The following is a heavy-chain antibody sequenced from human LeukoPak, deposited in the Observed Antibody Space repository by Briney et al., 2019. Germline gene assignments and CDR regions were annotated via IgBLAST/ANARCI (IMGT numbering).Heavy chain of an antibody. V-gene: IGHV1-8*01. Sequence: ASVKVSCKASGYTFTSYDINWVRQATGQGLEWMGWMNPNSGNTGYAQKFQGRVTMTRNTSISTAYMELSRLRSEDTAVYYCARVIEAAGTDGMDVWGQGTTVTVSS. D-gene: IGHD6-13*01. CDR2: MNPNSGNT. J-gene: IGHJ6*02. CDR1: GYTFTSYD. CDR3: ARVIEAAGTDGMDV.